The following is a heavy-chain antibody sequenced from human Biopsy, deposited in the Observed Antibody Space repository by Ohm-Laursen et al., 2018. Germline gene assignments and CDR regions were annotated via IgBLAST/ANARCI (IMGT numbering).Heavy chain of an antibody. V-gene: IGHV4-39*01. CDR3: ARHPTGFWFDP. J-gene: IGHJ5*02. CDR2: IYNSETT. Sequence: SDTLSLTWTVSGDSISTSTTYYWAWLRQPPGKGLEWIGSIYNSETTFYNPSLKSRAAISVDTSTNQFSRKVSSVTAADTALYYCARHPTGFWFDPWGHGTLVTVSS. CDR1: GDSISTSTTYY.